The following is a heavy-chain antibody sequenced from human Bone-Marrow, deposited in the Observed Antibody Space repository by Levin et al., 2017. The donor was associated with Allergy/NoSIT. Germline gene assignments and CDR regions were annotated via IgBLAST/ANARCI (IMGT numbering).Heavy chain of an antibody. J-gene: IGHJ5*01. CDR2: TSGSGANT. Sequence: GGSLRLSCTGSGFTFNNFAVAWVRQGPGKGLEWVSVTSGSGANTYYADSLQGRFIVSRDNSKNTIFLQLNSLRVEDTAIYYCAKDRYYASGSQSSFESWGQGTLVTVFS. CDR3: AKDRYYASGSQSSFES. CDR1: GFTFNNFA. D-gene: IGHD3-10*01. V-gene: IGHV3-23*01.